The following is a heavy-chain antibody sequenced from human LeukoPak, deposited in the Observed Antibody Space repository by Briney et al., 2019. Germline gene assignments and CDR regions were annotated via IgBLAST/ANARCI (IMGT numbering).Heavy chain of an antibody. J-gene: IGHJ4*02. CDR1: GFIFSSYA. CDR2: IVGSGGST. CDR3: AKGVWYDSSGYNYFES. V-gene: IGHV3-23*01. Sequence: PGGSLRLSCAASGFIFSSYAMSWVRQAPGKGLEWVSGIVGSGGSTYYADSVKGRFTISRDNSKNTLYLQMNSLRAGDTAVYYCAKGVWYDSSGYNYFESWGQGTQVTVSS. D-gene: IGHD3-22*01.